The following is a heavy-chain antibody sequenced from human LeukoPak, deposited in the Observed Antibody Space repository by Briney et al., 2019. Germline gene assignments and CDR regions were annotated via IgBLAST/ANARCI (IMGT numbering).Heavy chain of an antibody. CDR3: ARAYLSRETYYYYYYGMDV. CDR1: GGSISSGSYY. D-gene: IGHD2/OR15-2a*01. Sequence: PSETLSLTCTVSGGSISSGSYYWSCIRQPAGKGLEWIGRIYTSGSTNYNPSLKSRVTISVDTSKNQFSLKLSSVTAADTAVYYCARAYLSRETYYYYYYGMDVWGQGTTVTVSS. CDR2: IYTSGST. J-gene: IGHJ6*02. V-gene: IGHV4-61*02.